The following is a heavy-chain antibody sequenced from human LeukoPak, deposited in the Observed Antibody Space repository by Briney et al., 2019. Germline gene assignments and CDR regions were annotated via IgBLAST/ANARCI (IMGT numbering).Heavy chain of an antibody. V-gene: IGHV3-23*01. CDR3: AKPFLITMIVVVNLFDY. D-gene: IGHD3-22*01. J-gene: IGHJ4*02. CDR2: ISGSGGST. CDR1: GFTFSSYA. Sequence: GGSLRLSCAASGFTFSSYAMSWVRQAPGKGLEWVSAISGSGGSTYYADSVKGRFTISRDNSKNTLYLQMNSLRAEDTAVYYCAKPFLITMIVVVNLFDYWGQGTLVTVSS.